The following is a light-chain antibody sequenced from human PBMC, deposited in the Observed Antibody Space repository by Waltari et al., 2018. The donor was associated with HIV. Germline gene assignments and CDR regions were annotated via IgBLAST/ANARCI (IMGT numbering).Light chain of an antibody. CDR2: EVN. CDR3: SSDVPTKDFCVL. Sequence: QSALTQPPSASGSPGQSVTISCTGTSSDIGDSDYVSWYQQHPGKAPKLIISEVNKRASGVPDRFSGSKSGNTASLTVSGLQAEYEADYYCSSDVPTKDFCVLFGGWTKLTVL. CDR1: SSDIGDSDY. V-gene: IGLV2-8*01. J-gene: IGLJ2*01.